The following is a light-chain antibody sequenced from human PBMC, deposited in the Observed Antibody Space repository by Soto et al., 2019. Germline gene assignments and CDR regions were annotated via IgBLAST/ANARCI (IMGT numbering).Light chain of an antibody. CDR1: SSYVGGYNY. V-gene: IGLV2-14*01. Sequence: LTESASVCGSPGQSVIISSTGTSSYVGGYNYVSWYQQHPGKAPKLMIYDVSNRPSGVSNRFSGSKSGNTASLTISGLLAEDEADYYCSSYTSSSTYVFGTGTKVTVL. CDR3: SSYTSSSTYV. J-gene: IGLJ1*01. CDR2: DVS.